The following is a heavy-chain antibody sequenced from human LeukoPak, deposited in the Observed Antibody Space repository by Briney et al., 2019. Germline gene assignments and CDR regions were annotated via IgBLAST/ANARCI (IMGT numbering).Heavy chain of an antibody. CDR3: AKVLIVVVTANPLDY. CDR2: ISSSSSYI. CDR1: GFTFSSYS. V-gene: IGHV3-21*01. Sequence: PGGSLRLSCAASGFTFSSYSMNWVRQAPGKGLEWVSSISSSSSYIYYADSVKGRFTISRDNAKNSLYLQMNSLRAEDTAVYYCAKVLIVVVTANPLDYWGQGTLVTVSS. J-gene: IGHJ4*02. D-gene: IGHD2-21*02.